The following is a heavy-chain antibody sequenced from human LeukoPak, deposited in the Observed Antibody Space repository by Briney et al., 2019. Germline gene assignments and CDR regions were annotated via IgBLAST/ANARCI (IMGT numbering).Heavy chain of an antibody. J-gene: IGHJ3*02. CDR2: TYYRSKWYN. Sequence: SQTLSLTCAISGDSVSSKSAAWNWIRQSPSRGLEWLGRTYYRSKWYNDYAVSVKSRITINPDTSKNQFSLQLNSVTPEVTAVYCVSREVTAVNWLRIAGGGAFDIWGQGTMVTVSS. D-gene: IGHD5-12*01. V-gene: IGHV6-1*01. CDR3: SREVTAVNWLRIAGGGAFDI. CDR1: GDSVSSKSAA.